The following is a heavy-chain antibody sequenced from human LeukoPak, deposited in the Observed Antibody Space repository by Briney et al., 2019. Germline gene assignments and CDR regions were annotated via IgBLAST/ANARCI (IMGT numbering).Heavy chain of an antibody. J-gene: IGHJ4*02. CDR3: IRFLWGGGCIDY. D-gene: IGHD3-16*01. CDR2: IRSKAYGGTT. Sequence: GGSLRLSCTASGFTFGDYAMSWVRQAPGKGLEWVGFIRSKAYGGTTEYAASVKGRFTISRDDSKSIAYLQMNSLKTEDTAVYYCIRFLWGGGCIDYWGQGTLVTVSS. V-gene: IGHV3-49*04. CDR1: GFTFGDYA.